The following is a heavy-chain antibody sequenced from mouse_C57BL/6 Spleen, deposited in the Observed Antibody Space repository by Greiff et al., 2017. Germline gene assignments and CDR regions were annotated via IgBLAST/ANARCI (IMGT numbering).Heavy chain of an antibody. V-gene: IGHV1-72*01. Sequence: VQLQQPGAELVQPGASVKLSCKASGYTFTSYWMHWVKQRPGRGLEWIGRIDPNSGGTKYNEKFKSKATLTVDKHSTTAYMQLSSLTSEDSAVYDYESGITGNEFDYWGQGTTLTVSA. CDR1: GYTFTSYW. D-gene: IGHD4-1*01. J-gene: IGHJ2*01. CDR3: ESGITGNEFDY. CDR2: IDPNSGGT.